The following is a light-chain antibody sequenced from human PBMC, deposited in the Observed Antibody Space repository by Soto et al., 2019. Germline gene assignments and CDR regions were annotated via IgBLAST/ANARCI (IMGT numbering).Light chain of an antibody. CDR2: LDSDGSH. J-gene: IGLJ3*02. Sequence: QLELTQSPSASASLGASVKLTCTLSSGHSTYAIAWHQQQPEKGPRYLMKLDSDGSHSKGDGIPDRFSGSSSGAERYLTISSPQSEDEADYYCQTWPTVPDWVFGGGTKLTVL. CDR3: QTWPTVPDWV. CDR1: SGHSTYA. V-gene: IGLV4-69*01.